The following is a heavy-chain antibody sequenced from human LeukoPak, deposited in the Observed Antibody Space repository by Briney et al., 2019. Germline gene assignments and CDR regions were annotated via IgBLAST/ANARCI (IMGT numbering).Heavy chain of an antibody. V-gene: IGHV4-30-4*01. Sequence: PSETLSLTCTVSGGSISSGDYYWSWIRQPPGKGLEWIGYIYYSGSTYYNPSLKSRVTISVDTSKNQFSLKLSSVTAADTAVYYCARRDCSSTSCYAVWWFDPRGQGTLVTVSS. CDR2: IYYSGST. CDR1: GGSISSGDYY. CDR3: ARRDCSSTSCYAVWWFDP. D-gene: IGHD2-2*01. J-gene: IGHJ5*02.